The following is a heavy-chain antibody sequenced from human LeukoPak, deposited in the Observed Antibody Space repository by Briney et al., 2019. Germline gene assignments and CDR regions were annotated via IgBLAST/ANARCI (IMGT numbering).Heavy chain of an antibody. CDR1: GFTFSSYG. Sequence: PGGSLRLSCAASGFTFSSYGMSWVRQAPGKGLEWVSAISGSGGSTYYADSVKGRFTISRDNSKNTLYLQMNSLRAEDTAVYYCAKDTMIVVVTPIFDYWGQGTLVTVSS. V-gene: IGHV3-23*01. J-gene: IGHJ4*02. CDR2: ISGSGGST. D-gene: IGHD3-22*01. CDR3: AKDTMIVVVTPIFDY.